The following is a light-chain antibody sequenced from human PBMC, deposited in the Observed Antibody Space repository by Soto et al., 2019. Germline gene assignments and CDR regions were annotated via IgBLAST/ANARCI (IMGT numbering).Light chain of an antibody. V-gene: IGLV2-23*03. CDR3: CSYAGHSTFDVL. J-gene: IGLJ2*01. CDR1: SSDVGNYNL. CDR2: EGN. Sequence: QSALTQPASVSGSPGQSITISCTGTSSDVGNYNLVSWYQQYPGKAPKLMIYEGNKRPSGVSNRFSGSKSGNTASLTISGLQAEDEADYYCCSYAGHSTFDVLFGGGTKLTVL.